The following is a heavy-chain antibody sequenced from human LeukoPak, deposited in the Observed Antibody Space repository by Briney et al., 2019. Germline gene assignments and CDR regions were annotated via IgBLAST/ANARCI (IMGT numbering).Heavy chain of an antibody. J-gene: IGHJ4*02. CDR3: ATDSSGWYGKFDY. V-gene: IGHV1-24*01. D-gene: IGHD6-19*01. CDR1: GYTLTELS. CDR2: FDPEDGET. Sequence: ASVTVSCKVSGYTLTELSMHWVRQAPGKGLEWMGGFDPEDGETIYAQKFQGRVTMTEDTSTDTAYMELSSLRSEDTAVYYCATDSSGWYGKFDYWGQGTLVTVSS.